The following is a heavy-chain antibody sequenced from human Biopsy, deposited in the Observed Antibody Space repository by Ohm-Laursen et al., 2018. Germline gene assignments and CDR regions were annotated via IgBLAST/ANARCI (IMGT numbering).Heavy chain of an antibody. CDR1: ADSFTKYY. CDR3: ARDETGSSVFGPYYYGMDV. D-gene: IGHD3-9*01. CDR2: INTTGGTA. V-gene: IGHV1-46*01. J-gene: IGHJ6*02. Sequence: SVNLSCQASADSFTKYYINWVRQAPGQGLEWAGIINTTGGTASYAEKFQGRVTLTRDTSTGTVYLELNSLISEDTALYYCARDETGSSVFGPYYYGMDVWGQGTTVTVSS.